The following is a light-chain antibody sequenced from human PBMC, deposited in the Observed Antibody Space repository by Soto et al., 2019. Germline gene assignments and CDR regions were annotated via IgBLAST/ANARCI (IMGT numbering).Light chain of an antibody. CDR3: QQRSSWPLT. Sequence: EIVLTQSPGTLSLSPGERATLSCMASQSVDNYLAWYQQRPGQAPRLLMYDASNRATGIPARFSGSGSGTDFTLTISSLEAEDFAVYYCQQRSSWPLTFGGGTKVDIK. CDR2: DAS. V-gene: IGKV3-11*01. J-gene: IGKJ4*01. CDR1: QSVDNY.